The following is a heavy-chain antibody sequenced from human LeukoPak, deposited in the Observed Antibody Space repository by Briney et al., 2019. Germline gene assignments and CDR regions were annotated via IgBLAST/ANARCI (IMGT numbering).Heavy chain of an antibody. CDR3: AESMSDVVDY. D-gene: IGHD2-21*02. CDR1: GFIFSSYW. Sequence: GGSLRLSCAASGFIFSSYWMSWGRQAPGKGLEWVSYISSSSSTIYYADSVKGRFTISRDNSKNTLYLQINSLRAEDTAVYYCAESMSDVVDYWGQGTLVTVSS. V-gene: IGHV3-48*01. J-gene: IGHJ4*02. CDR2: ISSSSSTI.